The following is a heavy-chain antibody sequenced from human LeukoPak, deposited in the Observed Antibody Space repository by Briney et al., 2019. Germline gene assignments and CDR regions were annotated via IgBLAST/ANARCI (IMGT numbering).Heavy chain of an antibody. J-gene: IGHJ4*02. V-gene: IGHV3-48*02. Sequence: GGSLRLSCAASGFTFSSYSMIWVRQAPGKGLEWVSYISSSSSTIYYADSVKGRFTISRDNAKNSLYLQMNSLRDEDTAVYYCARDAYYDSSGYYYDYWGQGTLVTVSS. CDR2: ISSSSSTI. D-gene: IGHD3-22*01. CDR3: ARDAYYDSSGYYYDY. CDR1: GFTFSSYS.